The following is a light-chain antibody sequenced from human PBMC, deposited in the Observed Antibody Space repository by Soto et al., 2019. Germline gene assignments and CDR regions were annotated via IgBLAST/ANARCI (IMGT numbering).Light chain of an antibody. CDR3: QQYGSSPRS. CDR2: GAS. J-gene: IGKJ1*01. Sequence: EIVLTQSPGTLSLSPGERATLSCRASQSVSGTYLAWYQHKLGQAPRLLIYGASSKASGIPDRFSGSGSGTDFTLTISRLEPEHFAVYYCQQYGSSPRSFDQGTKVEVK. CDR1: QSVSGTY. V-gene: IGKV3-20*01.